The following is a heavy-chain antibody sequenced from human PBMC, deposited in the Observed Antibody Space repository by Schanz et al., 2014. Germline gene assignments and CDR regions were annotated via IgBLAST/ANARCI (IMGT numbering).Heavy chain of an antibody. J-gene: IGHJ6*02. CDR1: GFSVSTNY. CDR2: INGGGETT. CDR3: ARGNYGMDV. Sequence: VQLVESGGGLLQPGGSLRLSCAVSGFSVSTNYMSWVRQAPGKGLEWVSYINGGGETTYYADSVRGRFTISRDNAKNSLFLQMNSLRAEDTAKYYCARGNYGMDVWGQGTTVTVSS. V-gene: IGHV3-11*01.